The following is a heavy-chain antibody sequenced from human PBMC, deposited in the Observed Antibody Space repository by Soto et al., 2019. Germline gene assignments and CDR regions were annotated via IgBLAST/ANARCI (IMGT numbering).Heavy chain of an antibody. CDR1: GFTYSSYG. J-gene: IGHJ4*02. Sequence: QVQLVECGGGVVQPGRSLRLSCAVSGFTYSSYGMHWVRQAPGKGLEWVAVIWYDGSNKYYADSVKGRFIISRDDSKNTLSLQMNSLRAEDTAVYYCARYSAWLFDSWGQGTLVTVSS. CDR3: ARYSAWLFDS. D-gene: IGHD2-15*01. V-gene: IGHV3-33*01. CDR2: IWYDGSNK.